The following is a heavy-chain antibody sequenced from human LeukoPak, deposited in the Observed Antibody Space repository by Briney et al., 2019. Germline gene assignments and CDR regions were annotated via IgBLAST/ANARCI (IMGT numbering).Heavy chain of an antibody. D-gene: IGHD6-13*01. CDR3: AKVGRDVAAAGPYYFDY. J-gene: IGHJ4*02. CDR2: ISESGVIT. CDR1: GFTFDTYA. V-gene: IGHV3-23*01. Sequence: PGESLRLSCAASGFTFDTYAMSWVRQAPGKGLEWVSVISESGVITYYADSVKGRFNISRDNSKNTLYLQMNSLRAEDTAVYYCAKVGRDVAAAGPYYFDYWGQGTLVTVSS.